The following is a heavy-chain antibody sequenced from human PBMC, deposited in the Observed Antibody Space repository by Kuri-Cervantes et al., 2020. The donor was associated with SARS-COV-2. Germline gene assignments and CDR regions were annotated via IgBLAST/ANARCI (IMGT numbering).Heavy chain of an antibody. D-gene: IGHD3-22*01. CDR1: GFTVSSNY. Sequence: ETLSLTCAASGFTVSSNYMSWVRQAPGKGLEWGSVIYSGGSTYYADSVKGRFTISRDNSKNTLYLQMNSLRAEDTAVYYCASIVTGDSSGYYWGQGTLVTVSS. J-gene: IGHJ4*02. V-gene: IGHV3-53*01. CDR3: ASIVTGDSSGYY. CDR2: IYSGGST.